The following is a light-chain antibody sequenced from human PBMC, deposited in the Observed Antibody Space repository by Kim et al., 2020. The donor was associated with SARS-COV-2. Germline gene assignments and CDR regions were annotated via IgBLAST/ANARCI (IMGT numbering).Light chain of an antibody. J-gene: IGLJ3*02. CDR2: NNN. V-gene: IGLV1-40*01. CDR3: QSYGTNLSGWV. Sequence: QRGTISCPGSSASIGAGYDVTWYQQLPGPAPKPLIYNNNNRPSGVPDRFSGSKSGTSASLAITGLQDEDEADYYCQSYGTNLSGWVFGGGTQLTVL. CDR1: SASIGAGYD.